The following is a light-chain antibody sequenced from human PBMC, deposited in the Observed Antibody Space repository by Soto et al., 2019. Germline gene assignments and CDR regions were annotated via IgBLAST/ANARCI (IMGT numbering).Light chain of an antibody. V-gene: IGKV3-20*01. J-gene: IGKJ1*01. CDR3: QQYGSSSWT. Sequence: EIVLTQSPGTLSLSPGERATLSCRASQSVSSSYLAWYQQKPGQAPRLLMYGASSRATGIPDRFSGSGSGTDFTLTISRLEPEDVAVYYCQQYGSSSWTFGQGTKVEVK. CDR1: QSVSSSY. CDR2: GAS.